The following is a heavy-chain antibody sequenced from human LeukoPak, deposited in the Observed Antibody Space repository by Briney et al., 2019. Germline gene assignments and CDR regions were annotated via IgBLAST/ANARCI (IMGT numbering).Heavy chain of an antibody. Sequence: ASVKVSCKASGYTFTSYGSSWVRQAPGQGLEWMRWISAYNGNTNYVQKLQGRVTMTTDTSTSTAYMELRSLRSDDTAVYYCARGGYSGHDSPFDYWGQGTLVPVSS. CDR3: ARGGYSGHDSPFDY. D-gene: IGHD5-12*01. J-gene: IGHJ4*02. CDR2: ISAYNGNT. CDR1: GYTFTSYG. V-gene: IGHV1-18*04.